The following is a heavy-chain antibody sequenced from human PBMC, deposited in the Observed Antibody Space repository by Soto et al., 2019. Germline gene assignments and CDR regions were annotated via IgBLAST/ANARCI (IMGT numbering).Heavy chain of an antibody. V-gene: IGHV3-23*01. D-gene: IGHD5-12*01. CDR1: GLTFSSYA. J-gene: IGHJ4*02. CDR3: AKAFGSGYDFDY. Sequence: GGSLRLSCAASGLTFSSYAMSWVRQAPGKGLEWVSAISSSGASTYYADSVKGRFTISRDNSKNTLYLQMNSLRAEDTAIYYCAKAFGSGYDFDYWGQGTLVTVPQ. CDR2: ISSSGAST.